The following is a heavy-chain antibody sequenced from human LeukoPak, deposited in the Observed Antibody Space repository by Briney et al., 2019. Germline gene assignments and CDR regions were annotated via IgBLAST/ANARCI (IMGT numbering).Heavy chain of an antibody. CDR1: GGTFSSYA. D-gene: IGHD3-3*01. Sequence: GASVKVSCKASGGTFSSYAISWVRQAPGQGLEWMGRIIPILGIANYAQKFQGRVTITADKSTSTAYMELSSLRSEDTAVYYCARDPNLKGSGYRDYYYYGMDVWGQGTTVTVSS. CDR2: IIPILGIA. J-gene: IGHJ6*02. CDR3: ARDPNLKGSGYRDYYYYGMDV. V-gene: IGHV1-69*04.